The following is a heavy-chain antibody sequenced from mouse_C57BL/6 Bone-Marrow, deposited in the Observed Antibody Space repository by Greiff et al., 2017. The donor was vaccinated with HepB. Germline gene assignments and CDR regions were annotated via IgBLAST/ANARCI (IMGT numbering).Heavy chain of an antibody. D-gene: IGHD1-1*01. Sequence: QVQLQQSGPELVKPGASVKISCKASGYAFSSSWMNWVKQRPGKGLEWIGRIYPGDGDTNYNGKFKGKATLTADKSSSTAYMQLSSLTSEDSAVYFCARFYYGSSYVSFAYWGQGTLVTVSA. J-gene: IGHJ3*01. CDR3: ARFYYGSSYVSFAY. V-gene: IGHV1-82*01. CDR2: IYPGDGDT. CDR1: GYAFSSSW.